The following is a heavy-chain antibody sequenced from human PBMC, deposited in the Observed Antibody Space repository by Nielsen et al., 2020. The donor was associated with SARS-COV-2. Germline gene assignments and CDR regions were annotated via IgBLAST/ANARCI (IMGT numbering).Heavy chain of an antibody. CDR3: ARSYYDYYFDY. D-gene: IGHD5-12*01. CDR1: GFTFSSYG. Sequence: GESLKISCAASGFTFSSYGMHGVRQAPGKGLEWVAVIWYDGSNKYYEDSVKGRFTISRDNSKNTLYLQMNSLRAEDTAVYYCARSYYDYYFDYWGQGTLVTVSS. CDR2: IWYDGSNK. V-gene: IGHV3-33*01. J-gene: IGHJ4*02.